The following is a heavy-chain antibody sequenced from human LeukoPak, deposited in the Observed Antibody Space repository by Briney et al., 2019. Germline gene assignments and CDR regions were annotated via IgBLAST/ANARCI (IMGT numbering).Heavy chain of an antibody. CDR2: ISSSGSTI. J-gene: IGHJ6*03. CDR3: ARDRIAAAGITGDYYYYMDV. V-gene: IGHV3-11*04. D-gene: IGHD6-13*01. CDR1: GFTFSDYY. Sequence: GSLRLSCAASGFTFSDYYMSWIRQAPGKGLEWASYISSSGSTIYYADSVKGRFTISRDNAKNSLYLQMNSLRAEDTAVYYCARDRIAAAGITGDYYYYMDVWGKGTTVTVSS.